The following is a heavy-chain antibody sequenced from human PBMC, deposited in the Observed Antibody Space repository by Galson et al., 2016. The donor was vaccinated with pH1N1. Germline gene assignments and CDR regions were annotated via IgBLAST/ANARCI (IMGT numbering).Heavy chain of an antibody. CDR2: ISWNSGII. D-gene: IGHD2/OR15-2a*01. V-gene: IGHV3-9*01. Sequence: SLRLSCAASGFTFDDYAMNWVRQAPGKGLEWASGISWNSGIIGYADSVKGRFTISRDNAKNSLYLQMNSLRAEDTALYYCAKTFMGVAYYYGMDVWGQGTTVTVSS. J-gene: IGHJ6*02. CDR3: AKTFMGVAYYYGMDV. CDR1: GFTFDDYA.